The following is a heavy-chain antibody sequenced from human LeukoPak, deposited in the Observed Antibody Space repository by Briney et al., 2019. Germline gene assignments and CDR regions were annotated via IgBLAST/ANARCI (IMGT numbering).Heavy chain of an antibody. D-gene: IGHD3-10*01. CDR1: GFTFSSYE. CDR3: ARLGRSWFGEYYYHYMDV. V-gene: IGHV3-48*03. CDR2: ISGSGDTI. J-gene: IGHJ6*03. Sequence: GGSRRLSCAASGFTFSSYEMNWVRQAPGKGLEWVSHISGSGDTIYYRDSVKGRFTISRDNAKKSLHLQMDSLRAEDTAVYYCARLGRSWFGEYYYHYMDVWGKGTTVTVSS.